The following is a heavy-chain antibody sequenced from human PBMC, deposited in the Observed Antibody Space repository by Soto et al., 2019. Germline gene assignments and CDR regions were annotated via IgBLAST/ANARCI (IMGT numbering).Heavy chain of an antibody. Sequence: EVQLVESGGGLVQPGGSLRLSCAASGLIFSDYHMDWVRQAPGKGLEWVGRIRRKANSYTTEYAASVKGRFTISRDDAKNARYLQRNSRKSEDTAVYYCAMLGGWSGGSSGMDVWGQGTTVTVSS. V-gene: IGHV3-72*01. CDR2: IRRKANSYTT. J-gene: IGHJ6*02. D-gene: IGHD6-19*01. CDR3: AMLGGWSGGSSGMDV. CDR1: GLIFSDYH.